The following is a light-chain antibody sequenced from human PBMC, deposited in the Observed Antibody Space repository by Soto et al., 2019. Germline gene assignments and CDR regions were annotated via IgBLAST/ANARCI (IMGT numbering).Light chain of an antibody. J-gene: IGKJ4*01. CDR3: HQYYKWPLT. CDR2: DAS. V-gene: IGKV3-15*01. CDR1: QSAISN. Sequence: EIVITLSPATLSVSPGERVSLSCRASQSAISNLAWYQQKPGQTPRLLIYDASTRATDIPARFSGSGSGTDFTLTISSLLSEDFAVYYCHQYYKWPLTFGGGTKVDI.